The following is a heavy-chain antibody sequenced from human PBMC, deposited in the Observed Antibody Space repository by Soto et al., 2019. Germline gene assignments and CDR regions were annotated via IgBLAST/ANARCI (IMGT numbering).Heavy chain of an antibody. CDR1: GDSITNYY. J-gene: IGHJ5*02. CDR3: TRRTIRGFDP. V-gene: IGHV4-59*01. CDR2: MSYSGST. Sequence: PSETLSLTCTVSGDSITNYYWSWIRQPPGKGLEWIGYMSYSGSTNYNPSLKSRVTISVDTSKNQFSLKLTSVTAADTAVYYCTRRTIRGFDPWGQGTLVTVSS.